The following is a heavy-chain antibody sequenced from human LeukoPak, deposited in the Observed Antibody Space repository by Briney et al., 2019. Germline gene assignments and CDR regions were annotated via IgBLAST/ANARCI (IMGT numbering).Heavy chain of an antibody. CDR3: ARDAVVGTGIAFDV. CDR1: GHTFTSYD. D-gene: IGHD4-23*01. CDR2: IIVGNGNT. J-gene: IGHJ3*01. Sequence: ASVKVSCTASGHTFTSYDMYWVRQAPGQRLEWMGWIIVGNGNTKYSQKFQGRVIITTDTSASTVYMELSSLRSEDTAVYYCARDAVVGTGIAFDVWGQGTMVTVSS. V-gene: IGHV1-3*01.